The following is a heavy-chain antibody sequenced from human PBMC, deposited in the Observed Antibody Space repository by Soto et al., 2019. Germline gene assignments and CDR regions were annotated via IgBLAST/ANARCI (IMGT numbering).Heavy chain of an antibody. CDR3: ALRFMVRGAFDP. CDR1: GFTFTDYY. V-gene: IGHV3-11*01. J-gene: IGHJ5*02. CDR2: ISSTGATI. Sequence: QVRLVESGGGLVKPGGSLRLYCAASGFTFTDYYMSGFRQAPGKGLEWVSQISSTGATIYYADSVKGRFTISRDNAENSLYLQMTSLRGEDTAMYYCALRFMVRGAFDPWGQGTLVTVSS. D-gene: IGHD3-10*01.